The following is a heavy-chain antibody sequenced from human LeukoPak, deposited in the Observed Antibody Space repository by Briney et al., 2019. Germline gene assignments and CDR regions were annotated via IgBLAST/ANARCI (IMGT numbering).Heavy chain of an antibody. J-gene: IGHJ4*02. Sequence: SETLSLTCAVSGGSINNNHYYWGWIRQPPGKGLEWIGSIYYSGSTYYNPSLKSRVTISGDTSKNQFSLRLSSVTAADTAVYYCARASYSYDINGWVPFDYWGQGTLVTVSS. CDR1: GGSINNNHYY. D-gene: IGHD3-22*01. V-gene: IGHV4-39*07. CDR2: IYYSGST. CDR3: ARASYSYDINGWVPFDY.